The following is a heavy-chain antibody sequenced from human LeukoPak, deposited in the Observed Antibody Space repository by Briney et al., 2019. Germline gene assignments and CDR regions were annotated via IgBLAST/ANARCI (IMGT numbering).Heavy chain of an antibody. D-gene: IGHD2-15*01. CDR1: GVAVNSYF. CDR3: ERGRGGD. CDR2: ISSEGFT. V-gene: IGHV3-53*01. J-gene: IGHJ4*02. Sequence: GGSLRLSCAVAGVAVNSYFMGWVRQAPGKGLEWVSLISSEGFTYYADSVKGRLTISRDNSKNALYLQMNSLRAEDTALYCCERGRGGDWGRGALVTVSS.